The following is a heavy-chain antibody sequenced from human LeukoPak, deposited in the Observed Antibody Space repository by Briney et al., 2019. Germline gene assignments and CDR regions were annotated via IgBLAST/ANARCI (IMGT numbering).Heavy chain of an antibody. CDR3: ARPAADCGGDCYWAFDY. Sequence: GGSLTLSCAASGFTFSTYPMNSARQARGRGLEWLSYISGRSGPIYYTHSVEGPLSIARENRKHSLYIQINSLRAEDTAVYYCARPAADCGGDCYWAFDYWGQGTLVTVAS. CDR1: GFTFSTYP. J-gene: IGHJ4*02. CDR2: ISGRSGPI. V-gene: IGHV3-48*01. D-gene: IGHD2-21*01.